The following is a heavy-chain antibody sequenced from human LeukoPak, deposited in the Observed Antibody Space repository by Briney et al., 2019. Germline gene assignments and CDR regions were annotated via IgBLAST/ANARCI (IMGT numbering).Heavy chain of an antibody. CDR3: ARSHCNAGSCNWFDP. V-gene: IGHV3-66*01. CDR2: MDGGDAT. Sequence: PGVSLRLFCAPSGFTLSSNYMSWVRQPPGEGQGVVSFMDGGDATYYTDSVKGRFTMSRDDMKKTVYLQMDSLRAEDTAVYYCARSHCNAGSCNWFDPWGEGTLVSVS. J-gene: IGHJ5*02. D-gene: IGHD2-15*01. CDR1: GFTLSSNY.